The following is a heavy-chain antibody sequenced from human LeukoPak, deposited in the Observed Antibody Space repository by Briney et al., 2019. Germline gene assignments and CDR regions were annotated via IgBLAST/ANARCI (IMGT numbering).Heavy chain of an antibody. Sequence: ASVKVSCKASGYTFSSYGISWVRPAPGQGLEWMGWISAYNGNTNYAQKLQGRVTMTTDTSTSTAYMELRSLRSDDTAVYYCARDHIDDSSSSWGQGTLVTVSS. V-gene: IGHV1-18*01. CDR3: ARDHIDDSSSS. J-gene: IGHJ4*02. D-gene: IGHD3-22*01. CDR1: GYTFSSYG. CDR2: ISAYNGNT.